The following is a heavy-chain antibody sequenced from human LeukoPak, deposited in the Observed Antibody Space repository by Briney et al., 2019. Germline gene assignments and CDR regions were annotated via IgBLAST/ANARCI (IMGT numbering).Heavy chain of an antibody. CDR3: AKDRPPLYGDYGYYYYYYMDV. CDR1: GFTFSSYA. V-gene: IGHV3-23*01. D-gene: IGHD4-17*01. Sequence: GGSLRLSCAASGFTFSSYAMSWVRQAPGKGLEWVSAISGSGGSTYYADSVKGRFTISRDNSKNTLYLQMNSLRAEGTAVYYCAKDRPPLYGDYGYYYYYYMDVWGKGTTVTVSS. CDR2: ISGSGGST. J-gene: IGHJ6*03.